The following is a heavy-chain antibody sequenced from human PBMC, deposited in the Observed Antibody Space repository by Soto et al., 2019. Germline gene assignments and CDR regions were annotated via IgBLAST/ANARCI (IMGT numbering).Heavy chain of an antibody. CDR2: IWYDGSNK. CDR1: GFTFSSYG. V-gene: IGHV3-33*06. Sequence: PGGSLRLSCAASGFTFSSYGMHWVRQAPGKGLEWVAVIWYDGSNKYYADSVKGRFTISRDNSKNTLYLQMNSLRAEDTAVYYCAKDVKGGICSSTSCYYGMDVWGQGTRVTVSS. CDR3: AKDVKGGICSSTSCYYGMDV. D-gene: IGHD2-2*01. J-gene: IGHJ6*02.